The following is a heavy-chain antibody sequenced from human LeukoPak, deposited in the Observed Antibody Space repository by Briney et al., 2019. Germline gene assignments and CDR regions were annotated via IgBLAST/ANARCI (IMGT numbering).Heavy chain of an antibody. V-gene: IGHV3-21*01. D-gene: IGHD6-13*01. Sequence: RGSLRLSCAASGFTFSSYSMNWVRQAPGKGLEWVSSISSSSSYIYYADSVRGRFTISRDNAKNSLYLQMNSLRAEDTAVYYCARDFTAAVDYWGQGTLVTVSS. CDR2: ISSSSSYI. CDR3: ARDFTAAVDY. J-gene: IGHJ4*02. CDR1: GFTFSSYS.